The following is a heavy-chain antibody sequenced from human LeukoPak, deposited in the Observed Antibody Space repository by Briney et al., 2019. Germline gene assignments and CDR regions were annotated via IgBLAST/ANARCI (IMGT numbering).Heavy chain of an antibody. CDR2: IYYSGST. CDR3: ARDLGFDP. CDR1: GRSISSYY. V-gene: IGHV4-59*01. Sequence: SETLSLTCTVSGRSISSYYWSWIRQPPGKGLEWIGYIYYSGSTNYSPSLKSRVAISVDTSKNQFSLKLSSVTAADTAVYYCARDLGFDPWGQGTLVTVSS. J-gene: IGHJ5*02.